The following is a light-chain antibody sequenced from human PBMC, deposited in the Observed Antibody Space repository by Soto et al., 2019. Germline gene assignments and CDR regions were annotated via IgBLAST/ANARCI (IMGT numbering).Light chain of an antibody. J-gene: IGKJ5*01. CDR1: QSVSSSY. V-gene: IGKV3-20*01. Sequence: ESVLTQSPGTLSLSPGERATLSCRASQSVSSSYLAWYQQKPGQAPRLLIYGASSRATGIPDRLSGSGSGTDFTLTISRLEPEDFAVYYCQQYGSSPATFGQGKRLEI. CDR3: QQYGSSPAT. CDR2: GAS.